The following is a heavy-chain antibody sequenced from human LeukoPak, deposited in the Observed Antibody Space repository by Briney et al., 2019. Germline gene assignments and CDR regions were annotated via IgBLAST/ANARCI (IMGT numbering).Heavy chain of an antibody. V-gene: IGHV3-30*18. Sequence: GGSLRLSCTASGFSFSNYGMHWVRQAPGKGLEWVAEISFDGRKIYYAGSIKGRFTISRDNSKNTLYLQMNSLRLEDTAVYFCAKDWKWQRNIYGMNVWGPGTTVTVSS. J-gene: IGHJ6*02. CDR1: GFSFSNYG. CDR2: ISFDGRKI. CDR3: AKDWKWQRNIYGMNV. D-gene: IGHD1-1*01.